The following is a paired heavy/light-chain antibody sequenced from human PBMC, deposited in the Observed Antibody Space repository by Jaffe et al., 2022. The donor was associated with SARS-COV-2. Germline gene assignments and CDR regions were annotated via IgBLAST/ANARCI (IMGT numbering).Heavy chain of an antibody. J-gene: IGHJ5*02. CDR3: ARDRSYYERSGSNWLDP. CDR2: INPSGSST. CDR1: GYIFTSYY. V-gene: IGHV1-46*01. Sequence: QVQLVQSGAEVKKSGAAVKVSCKASGYIFTSYYMHWVRQAPGQGLEWMGIINPSGSSTSYAQKFQGRVTMTRDTSTSTVYMELSSLRSEDTAVYYCARDRSYYERSGSNWLDPWGQGTLVTVSS. D-gene: IGHD3-22*01.
Light chain of an antibody. CDR1: SSNIGSNT. CDR2: SDN. Sequence: QSVLTQPPSASGTPGQRVNISCSGSSSNIGSNTVNWYQQLPGTAPKLLIYSDNQRPSGVPDRFSGSKSGTSASLAISGLQSEDEADYYCAAWDDSLNGYVFGTGTKVTVL. J-gene: IGLJ1*01. CDR3: AAWDDSLNGYV. V-gene: IGLV1-44*01.